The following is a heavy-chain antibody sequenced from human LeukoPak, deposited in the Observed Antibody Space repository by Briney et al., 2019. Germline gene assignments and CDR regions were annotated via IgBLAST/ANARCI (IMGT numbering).Heavy chain of an antibody. CDR2: ISWNSGSI. CDR1: GFTFDDYA. J-gene: IGHJ4*02. Sequence: GRSLRLSCAASGFTFDDYAMHWVRQAPGKGLEWVSGISWNSGSIGYADSVKGRFTISRDNAKNSLYLQMNSLRAEDTALYYCAKDLYSYGSGFDYWGQGTLVTVSS. V-gene: IGHV3-9*01. CDR3: AKDLYSYGSGFDY. D-gene: IGHD5-18*01.